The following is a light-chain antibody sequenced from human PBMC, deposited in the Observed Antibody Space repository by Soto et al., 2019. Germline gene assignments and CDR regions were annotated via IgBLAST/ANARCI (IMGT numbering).Light chain of an antibody. V-gene: IGKV1-39*01. CDR1: QRVGSY. CDR3: QQSHNTPLT. CDR2: SAS. Sequence: DIPMTQSPSSLSASVGDRVTITCRASQRVGSYLNWYQQKPGKAPTLLIYSASELQSGVSSRFGGSGSGTDFTLTISNLQPEDFAVYYCQQSHNTPLTFGQGPKVEI. J-gene: IGKJ1*01.